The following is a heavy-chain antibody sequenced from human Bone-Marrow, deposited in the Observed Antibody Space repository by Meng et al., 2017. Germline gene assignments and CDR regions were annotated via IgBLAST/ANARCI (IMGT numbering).Heavy chain of an antibody. Sequence: SCTVSGGSISSGSYYWSWIRQPAGKGLEWIGRIYTSGSTNYNPSLKSRVTISVDTSKNQFSLKLSSVTAADTAVYYCASIGSSWYVGWFDPWGQGTLVTVSS. V-gene: IGHV4-61*02. CDR2: IYTSGST. D-gene: IGHD6-13*01. CDR1: GGSISSGSYY. CDR3: ASIGSSWYVGWFDP. J-gene: IGHJ5*02.